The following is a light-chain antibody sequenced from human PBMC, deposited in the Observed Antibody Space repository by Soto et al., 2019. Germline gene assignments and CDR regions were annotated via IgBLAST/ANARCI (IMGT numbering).Light chain of an antibody. Sequence: QSALTQPRSVSGSPGQSVTISCTGTSSDVGGYNYVSWYQQHPGKAPKLMIYDVNKRPSGVPDRFSGSKSGNTAYLTISGLQAEDEADYYCCSYAGSYTSHYVFEPGTKLTVL. CDR1: SSDVGGYNY. CDR2: DVN. V-gene: IGLV2-11*01. J-gene: IGLJ1*01. CDR3: CSYAGSYTSHYV.